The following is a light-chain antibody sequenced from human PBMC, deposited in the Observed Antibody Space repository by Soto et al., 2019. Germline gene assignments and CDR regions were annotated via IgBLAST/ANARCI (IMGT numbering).Light chain of an antibody. V-gene: IGKV1-9*01. CDR3: QHLNSYPLT. J-gene: IGKJ4*01. Sequence: DIQLTQSPSFLSASVGDRVTITCRASQGISSSLAWYQQKPGKAPKLLIYAASTLPIGVPSRFSGSGSGTEFTLTISSLQPEDFVTYCCQHLNSYPLTFGGGTKVEIK. CDR1: QGISSS. CDR2: AAS.